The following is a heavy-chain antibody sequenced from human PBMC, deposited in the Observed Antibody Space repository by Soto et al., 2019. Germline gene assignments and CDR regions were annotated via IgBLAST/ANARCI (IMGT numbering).Heavy chain of an antibody. J-gene: IGHJ6*02. Sequence: GGSLRLSCAASGFTFSSYGMHWVRQAPGKGLEWVAVIWYDGSNKYYADSVKGRFTISRDNSKNTLYLQMNSLRAEDTAVYYCARDRGTTWDLHYYYGMDVWGQGTTVTVSS. CDR2: IWYDGSNK. D-gene: IGHD1-1*01. CDR3: ARDRGTTWDLHYYYGMDV. V-gene: IGHV3-33*01. CDR1: GFTFSSYG.